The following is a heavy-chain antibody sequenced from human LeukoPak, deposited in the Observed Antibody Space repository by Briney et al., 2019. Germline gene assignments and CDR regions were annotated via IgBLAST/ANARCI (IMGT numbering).Heavy chain of an antibody. D-gene: IGHD3-22*01. CDR1: GFTFSSYG. V-gene: IGHV3-30*02. CDR3: AKNRDSSDYPRDFDF. CDR2: IRHDGSYQ. J-gene: IGHJ4*02. Sequence: GSLRLSCAAFGFTFSSYGMQWVRQTPGKGLEWVAFIRHDGSYQQYADSVKGRFTVSRDNSKDMVYLQMNSLRTEDTAVYYCAKNRDSSDYPRDFDFWGQGTLVTVSS.